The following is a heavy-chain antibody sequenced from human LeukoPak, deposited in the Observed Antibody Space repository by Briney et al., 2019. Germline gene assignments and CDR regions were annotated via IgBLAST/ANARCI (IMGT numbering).Heavy chain of an antibody. J-gene: IGHJ6*02. Sequence: GGSLRLSCAASGFTFSDYYMSWIRQAPGKGLEWVSYISSSGSTIYYADSVKGRFTISRDNAKNSLDLQMNSLRAEDTAVYYCARGGAATFHYYYGMDVWGQGTTVTVSS. CDR3: ARGGAATFHYYYGMDV. V-gene: IGHV3-11*01. CDR2: ISSSGSTI. CDR1: GFTFSDYY. D-gene: IGHD2/OR15-2a*01.